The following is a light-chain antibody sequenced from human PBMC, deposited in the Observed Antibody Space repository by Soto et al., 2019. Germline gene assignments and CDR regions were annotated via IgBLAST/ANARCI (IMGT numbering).Light chain of an antibody. CDR2: GAS. V-gene: IGKV3-20*01. CDR3: QQYGSSLSIT. CDR1: QSVSSYY. Sequence: EIVLTQSPGTLSLSPGEEATLSCRASQSVSSYYLAWYQQKPGQPPRLLIHGASRRATGIPDRFSGSGSGTDFTLIISSLEPEDFAVYYCQQYGSSLSITFGQGTRLKIK. J-gene: IGKJ5*01.